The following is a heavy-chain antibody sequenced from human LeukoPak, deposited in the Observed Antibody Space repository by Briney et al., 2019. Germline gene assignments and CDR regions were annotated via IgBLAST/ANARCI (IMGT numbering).Heavy chain of an antibody. D-gene: IGHD3-9*01. Sequence: GESLKISCKGSGYSFPDYWIGWVRQMPGKGLEWMGRIDPSDSYTNYSPSFQGHVTISADKSISTAYLQWSSLKASDTAMYYCARLETYYDILTGYYKPADYWGQGTLVTVSS. CDR2: IDPSDSYT. CDR3: ARLETYYDILTGYYKPADY. V-gene: IGHV5-10-1*01. J-gene: IGHJ4*02. CDR1: GYSFPDYW.